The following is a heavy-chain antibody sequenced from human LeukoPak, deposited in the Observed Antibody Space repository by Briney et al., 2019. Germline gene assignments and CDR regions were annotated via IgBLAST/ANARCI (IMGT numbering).Heavy chain of an antibody. V-gene: IGHV4-34*01. CDR1: GGSFSGYY. Sequence: SETLSLTCAVYGGSFSGYYWSWIRQPPGKGLEWIGEINHSGSTNYNPSLKCRVTISVDTSKNQFSLKLSSVTAADTAVYYCASFYDSSGYQDYWGQGTLVTVSS. CDR3: ASFYDSSGYQDY. J-gene: IGHJ4*02. CDR2: INHSGST. D-gene: IGHD3-22*01.